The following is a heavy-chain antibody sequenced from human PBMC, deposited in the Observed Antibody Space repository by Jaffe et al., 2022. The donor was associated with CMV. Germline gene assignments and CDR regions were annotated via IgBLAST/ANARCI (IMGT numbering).Heavy chain of an antibody. Sequence: EVQLLESGGGLVQPGGSLRLSCAASGFTFSSYAMSWVRQAPGKGLEWVSTISGRGDATFDADSVKGRFTISRDNSKNTVYLQMNGLRAEDAAVYYCAKRGGVDGSIFPYYLESWGQGALVTVSS. CDR3: AKRGGVDGSIFPYYLES. CDR1: GFTFSSYA. V-gene: IGHV3-23*01. J-gene: IGHJ4*02. D-gene: IGHD3-16*01. CDR2: ISGRGDAT.